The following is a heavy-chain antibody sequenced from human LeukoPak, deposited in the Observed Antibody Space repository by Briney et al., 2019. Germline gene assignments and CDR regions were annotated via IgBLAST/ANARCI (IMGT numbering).Heavy chain of an antibody. D-gene: IGHD3-10*01. CDR2: IYYSGST. CDR1: GGSICSYY. CDR3: ARLIARDYGSGSYYPVPHYYGMDV. V-gene: IGHV4-59*08. J-gene: IGHJ6*02. Sequence: PSETLSLTCTVSGGSICSYYWSWIRQPPGKGLEWIRYIYYSGSTNYNPSLKSRVTISVDTSKNQFSLKLSSVTAADTAVCYCARLIARDYGSGSYYPVPHYYGMDVWGQGTTVTVSS.